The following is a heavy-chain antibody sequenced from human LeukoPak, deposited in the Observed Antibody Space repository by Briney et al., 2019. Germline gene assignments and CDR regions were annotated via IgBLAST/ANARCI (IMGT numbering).Heavy chain of an antibody. V-gene: IGHV4-38-2*01. CDR3: AKAGTTGIHHWFDP. CDR1: GYSISNDYY. D-gene: IGHD1-1*01. Sequence: PSEALSLTCVVSGYSISNDYYWGWIRQPPGKGLEWIGNIYHSGGSYYNPSLKSRVTILVDTSKNQFSLKLSSVTAADTAVYYCAKAGTTGIHHWFDPWGQGNLVTVSS. J-gene: IGHJ5*02. CDR2: IYHSGGS.